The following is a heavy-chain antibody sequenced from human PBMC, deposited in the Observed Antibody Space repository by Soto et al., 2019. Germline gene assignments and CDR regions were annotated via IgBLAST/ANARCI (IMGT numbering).Heavy chain of an antibody. CDR3: AKPTTVTTGARWFDY. CDR1: GFTLSNNE. Sequence: GGSLILSCAASGFTLSNNEMNWVRQAPGKGLEWVSYISTSGRSTSYADSVKGRFTISRDNSKNTLYLQMNSLRAEDTAVYYCAKPTTVTTGARWFDYWGQGSLVTVSS. D-gene: IGHD4-17*01. V-gene: IGHV3-23*01. J-gene: IGHJ4*02. CDR2: ISTSGRST.